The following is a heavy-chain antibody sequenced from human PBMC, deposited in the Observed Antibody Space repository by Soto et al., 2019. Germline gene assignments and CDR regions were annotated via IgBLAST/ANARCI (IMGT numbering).Heavy chain of an antibody. J-gene: IGHJ3*02. CDR1: GYTFTGYY. CDR3: ARDPTVVTPGSDAFDI. Sequence: ASVKVSCKASGYTFTGYYMHWVRQAPGQGLEWMGWINPNSGGTNYAQKFQGWVTMTRDTSISTPYLELSRLRSEDTAVYYCARDPTVVTPGSDAFDIWGQGTMVTVSS. CDR2: INPNSGGT. V-gene: IGHV1-2*04. D-gene: IGHD2-21*02.